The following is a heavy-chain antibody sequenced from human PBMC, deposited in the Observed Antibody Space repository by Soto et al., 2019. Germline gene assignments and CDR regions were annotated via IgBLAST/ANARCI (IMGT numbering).Heavy chain of an antibody. J-gene: IGHJ4*02. Sequence: EVQLVESGGGLVQPGGSLRLSCAASGFNFGNNWMHWVRQAPGKGLEWVSRMNSDGRTTNYADSVKGRFTVSRDNAKNTLYLQIHSLRAEDTAVYYCATAEVDYWGPGTLVTVSS. CDR1: GFNFGNNW. CDR2: MNSDGRTT. CDR3: ATAEVDY. V-gene: IGHV3-74*01.